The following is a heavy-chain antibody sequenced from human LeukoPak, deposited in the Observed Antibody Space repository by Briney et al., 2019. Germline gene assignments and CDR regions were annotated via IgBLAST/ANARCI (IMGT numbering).Heavy chain of an antibody. J-gene: IGHJ4*03. CDR3: ARGGWSLDY. Sequence: SETLSLTCTVSGGSITNYFWSWIRQPPGKGLEWIGYIYYSGSTNYNPSLKSRVTISVDTSKNQFSLKLSSVTAADTAVYYCARGGWSLDYWGHGTLVTVSS. CDR2: IYYSGST. D-gene: IGHD2-15*01. V-gene: IGHV4-59*01. CDR1: GGSITNYF.